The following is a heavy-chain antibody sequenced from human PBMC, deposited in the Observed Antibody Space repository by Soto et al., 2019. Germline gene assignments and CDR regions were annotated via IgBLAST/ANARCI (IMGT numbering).Heavy chain of an antibody. D-gene: IGHD6-13*01. CDR2: ISSSSSYI. V-gene: IGHV3-21*01. J-gene: IGHJ5*02. Sequence: GGSLRLSCAASGFTFSSYSMNWVRQAPGKGLEWVSSISSSSSYIYYADSVKGRFTISRDNAKNSLYLQMNSLRAEDTAVYYCARDPVRIAAAGTWFDPWGQGTLVTGSS. CDR1: GFTFSSYS. CDR3: ARDPVRIAAAGTWFDP.